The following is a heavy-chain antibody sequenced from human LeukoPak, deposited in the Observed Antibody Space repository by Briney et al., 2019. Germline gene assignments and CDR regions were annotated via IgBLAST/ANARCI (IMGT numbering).Heavy chain of an antibody. Sequence: ASVKVSCKASGYTFTSYYMHWVRQAPGQGLEWMGWMNPNSGNTGYTQAFQGRVTVTRNTSISTAYMELSSLRSEDTALYFCARGGYSGYGFDFWGQGTLVTVSS. J-gene: IGHJ4*02. CDR2: MNPNSGNT. D-gene: IGHD5-12*01. V-gene: IGHV1-8*02. CDR1: GYTFTSYY. CDR3: ARGGYSGYGFDF.